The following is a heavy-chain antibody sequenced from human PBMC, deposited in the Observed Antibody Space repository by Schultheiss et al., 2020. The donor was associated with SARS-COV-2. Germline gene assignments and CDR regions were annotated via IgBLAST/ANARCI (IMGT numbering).Heavy chain of an antibody. V-gene: IGHV3-7*01. CDR2: INQDGREK. J-gene: IGHJ5*02. CDR1: GFTFSSYW. D-gene: IGHD3-22*01. Sequence: GGSLRLSCAASGFTFSSYWMSWVRQAPGKGLEWVANINQDGREKYYVDSVKGRFTFSRDNAKNSLSLQMNSLSAEDTAVYYCARGSSGYYLNWFDPWGQGTLVTVSS. CDR3: ARGSSGYYLNWFDP.